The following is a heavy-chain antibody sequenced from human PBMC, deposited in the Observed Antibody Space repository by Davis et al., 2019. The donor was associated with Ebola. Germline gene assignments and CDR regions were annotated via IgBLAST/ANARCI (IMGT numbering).Heavy chain of an antibody. D-gene: IGHD3-3*01. CDR2: INAGNGNT. J-gene: IGHJ4*02. CDR1: GYTFTSYA. CDR3: ARDYDFWSGYPDY. V-gene: IGHV1-3*01. Sequence: AASVKVSCKASGYTFTSYAMHWVRQAPGQRLEWMGWINAGNGNTKYSQKFQGRVTITRDTSASTAYMELSSLRSEDTAVYYCARDYDFWSGYPDYWGQGTLVTVSS.